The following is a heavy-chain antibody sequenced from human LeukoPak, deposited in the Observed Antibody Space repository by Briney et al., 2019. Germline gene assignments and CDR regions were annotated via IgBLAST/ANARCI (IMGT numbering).Heavy chain of an antibody. V-gene: IGHV3-48*04. CDR2: ISSSSSTI. Sequence: GGSLRLSCAASGFTFSSYSMNWVRQAPGKGLEWVSYISSSSSTIYYADSVKGRFTISRDNAKNSLYLQMNSLRAEDTAVYYCARSGIAARPGIGYWGQGTLVTVSS. D-gene: IGHD6-6*01. J-gene: IGHJ4*02. CDR1: GFTFSSYS. CDR3: ARSGIAARPGIGY.